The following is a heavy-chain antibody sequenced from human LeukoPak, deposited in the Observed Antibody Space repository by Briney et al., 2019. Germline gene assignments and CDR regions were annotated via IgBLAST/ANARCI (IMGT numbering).Heavy chain of an antibody. CDR3: ARDRSRYQLLSTDAFDI. V-gene: IGHV1-69*13. CDR2: IIPIFGAT. J-gene: IGHJ3*02. D-gene: IGHD2-2*01. CDR1: GGTFSNYG. Sequence: ASVKVSCKASGGTFSNYGISWVRQAPGQGLEWMGGIIPIFGATNYAQKFQGRVTITADASTSTAYMELSSLRSEDTAVYYCARDRSRYQLLSTDAFDIWGQGTMVTVSS.